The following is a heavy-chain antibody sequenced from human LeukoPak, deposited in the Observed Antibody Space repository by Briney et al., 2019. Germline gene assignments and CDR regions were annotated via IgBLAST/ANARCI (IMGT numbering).Heavy chain of an antibody. J-gene: IGHJ4*03. CDR3: TKWSGYGDS. V-gene: IGHV3-23*01. CDR1: GFTFSAHS. CDR2: ISASGDAT. Sequence: QPGGSLRLSCAASGFTFSAHSMTWVRQAPGKGLEWVLGISASGDATFCADSVKGRFTISRDNSKNTVDLQMNSLRAEDTAVYYCTKWSGYGDSWGQGTLGTASS.